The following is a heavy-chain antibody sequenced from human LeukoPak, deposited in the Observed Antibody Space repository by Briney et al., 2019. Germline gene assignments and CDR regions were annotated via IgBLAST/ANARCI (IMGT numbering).Heavy chain of an antibody. D-gene: IGHD3-22*01. V-gene: IGHV4-61*02. CDR2: YTSGST. J-gene: IGHJ5*02. CDR3: ARVTYYYDSSGYGTDP. Sequence: YTSGSTNYNPSLKSRATISVDTSKNQFSLKLSSVTAADTAVYYCARVTYYYDSSGYGTDPWGQGTLVTVSS.